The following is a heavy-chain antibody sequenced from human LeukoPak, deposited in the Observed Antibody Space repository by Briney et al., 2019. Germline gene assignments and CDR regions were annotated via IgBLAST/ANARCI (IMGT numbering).Heavy chain of an antibody. D-gene: IGHD2-2*01. Sequence: PSETLSLTCTVSGGSISSYYWSWIRQPPGKGLEWIGYIYYSGSTNYNPSLKSRVTISVDTSKNQFSLKLSSVTAADTAVYYCARQGCSSTSCYVFDYWGQGTLVTVSS. CDR3: ARQGCSSTSCYVFDY. J-gene: IGHJ4*02. V-gene: IGHV4-59*08. CDR2: IYYSGST. CDR1: GGSISSYY.